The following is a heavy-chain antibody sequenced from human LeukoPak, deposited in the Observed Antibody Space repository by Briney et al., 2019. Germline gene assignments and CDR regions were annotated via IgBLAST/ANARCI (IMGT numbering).Heavy chain of an antibody. J-gene: IGHJ4*02. V-gene: IGHV3-30*01. CDR1: GFTFSSYA. D-gene: IGHD6-19*01. CDR2: ISYDGSNK. CDR3: AREGSSGFFDY. Sequence: GGSLRLSCAASGFTFSSYAMHWVRQAPGKGLEWVAVISYDGSNKYYADSVKGRFTISRDNSKNTLYLQMNSPRAEDTAVYYCAREGSSGFFDYWGQGTLATVSS.